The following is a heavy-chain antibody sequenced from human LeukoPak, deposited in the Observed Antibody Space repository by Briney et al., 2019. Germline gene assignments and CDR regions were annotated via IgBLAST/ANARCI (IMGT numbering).Heavy chain of an antibody. CDR2: VSGSGGST. CDR1: GFTFKDFD. J-gene: IGHJ3*01. V-gene: IGHV3-23*01. CDR3: AKRAVMVRGVYAFDL. D-gene: IGHD3-10*01. Sequence: PGGSLRLSCSVSGFTFKDFDMSWVRQAPGKGLEWVSSVSGSGGSTFYVDSVKGRFTTSRDSSKNTLYLQMNSLRGEDTAVYYCAKRAVMVRGVYAFDLWGQGAMVTVSS.